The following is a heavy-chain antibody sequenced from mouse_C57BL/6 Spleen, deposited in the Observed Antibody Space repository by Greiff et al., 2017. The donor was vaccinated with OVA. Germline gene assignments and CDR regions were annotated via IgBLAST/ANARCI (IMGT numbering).Heavy chain of an antibody. CDR1: GYTFTSYW. J-gene: IGHJ2*01. V-gene: IGHV1-64*01. CDR3: ARRWDYYSNDDDY. Sequence: QVQLQQPGAELVKPGASVKLSCKASGYTFTSYWMHWVKQRPGQGLEWIGMIHHNSGSTNYNEKFQSKANLTVDNSYNTAYRQLSSLTSEYSAVYYCARRWDYYSNDDDYWGQGTTLTVSS. D-gene: IGHD2-5*01. CDR2: IHHNSGST.